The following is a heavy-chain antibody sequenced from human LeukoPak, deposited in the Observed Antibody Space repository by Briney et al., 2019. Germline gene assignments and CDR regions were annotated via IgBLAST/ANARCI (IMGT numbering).Heavy chain of an antibody. D-gene: IGHD7-27*01. Sequence: ASVKVSCKASGGTFSSYAISWVRQAPGQGLEWMGGIIPIFGTANYAQKFQGRVTMTTDTSTSTAYMELRSLRSDDTAVYYCARNSPRDVAGRQFLPGVLSLLSQCDNCFDPWGQGTLVSVSS. V-gene: IGHV1-69*05. CDR2: IIPIFGTA. CDR1: GGTFSSYA. CDR3: ARNSPRDVAGRQFLPGVLSLLSQCDNCFDP. J-gene: IGHJ5*02.